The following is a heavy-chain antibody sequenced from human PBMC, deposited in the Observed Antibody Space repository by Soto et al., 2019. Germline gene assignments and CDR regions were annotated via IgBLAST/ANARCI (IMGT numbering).Heavy chain of an antibody. CDR1: GFTFGSYA. CDR2: IRSEANGGTT. D-gene: IGHD3-22*01. Sequence: GGSLRLSCTGSGFTFGSYALSWVRQAPGKGLEWVGVIRSEANGGTTDYAASVKGRITISRDDSKSIAYMEINSLQTEDTAVYYCTRYYYESRGYYVYWGQGALVTVSS. V-gene: IGHV3-49*04. J-gene: IGHJ4*02. CDR3: TRYYYESRGYYVY.